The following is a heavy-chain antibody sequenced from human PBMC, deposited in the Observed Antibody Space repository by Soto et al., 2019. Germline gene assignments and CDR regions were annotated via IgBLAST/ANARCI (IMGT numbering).Heavy chain of an antibody. CDR1: GFTFSSYA. Sequence: EVQLLASGGGLVQPGGSLRLSCAASGFTFSSYAMSWARQAPGKGLEWVSIITSDGRTYYADSVKGRFTISRDNSKNTVYLQMNSLRAEDPAVYYCAKDYSTVTTDPLSVVLFDYWGQGALVTVSS. J-gene: IGHJ4*02. CDR3: AKDYSTVTTDPLSVVLFDY. D-gene: IGHD4-17*01. V-gene: IGHV3-23*01. CDR2: IITSDGRT.